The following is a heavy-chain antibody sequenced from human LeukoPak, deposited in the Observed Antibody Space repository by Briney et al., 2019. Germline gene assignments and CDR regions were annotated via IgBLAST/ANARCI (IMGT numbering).Heavy chain of an antibody. CDR2: IIPIFGTA. V-gene: IGHV1-69*13. Sequence: VASVKVSCTASGGTFSSYAISWVRQAPGQGLEWMGGIIPIFGTANYAQKFQGRVTITADESTSTAYMELSSPRSEDTAVYYCARGSIVLMVYAPFDYWGQGTLVTVSS. CDR3: ARGSIVLMVYAPFDY. D-gene: IGHD2-8*01. J-gene: IGHJ4*02. CDR1: GGTFSSYA.